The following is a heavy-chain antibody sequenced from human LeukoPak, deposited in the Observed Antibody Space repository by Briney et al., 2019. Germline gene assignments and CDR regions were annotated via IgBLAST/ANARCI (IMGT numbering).Heavy chain of an antibody. V-gene: IGHV3-53*01. CDR2: MYSGGST. D-gene: IGHD6-13*01. Sequence: GGSLRLSCAASGFSVSNNYMTWVRQAPGKGLEWVSVMYSGGSTFYAESVKGRFTISRDNSNNVLNLQMNSLRAEDTAVYFCTRGLYSTKSPNWGQGTLVTVSS. CDR1: GFSVSNNY. J-gene: IGHJ4*02. CDR3: TRGLYSTKSPN.